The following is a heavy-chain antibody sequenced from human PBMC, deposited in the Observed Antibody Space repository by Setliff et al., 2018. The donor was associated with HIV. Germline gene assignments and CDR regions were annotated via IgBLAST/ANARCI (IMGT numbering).Heavy chain of an antibody. CDR2: FNPDNRQS. V-gene: IGHV1-18*04. CDR1: GYTFTSCF. J-gene: IGHJ4*02. CDR3: ARDNWGEDF. Sequence: ASVKVSCKASGYTFTSCFMHWVRQAPGQGPEWMAWFNPDNRQSVLARKFQGRLSLTADTSTRTHSMELKSLTSDDTAIYYCARDNWGEDFWGQGTQVTVSS. D-gene: IGHD7-27*01.